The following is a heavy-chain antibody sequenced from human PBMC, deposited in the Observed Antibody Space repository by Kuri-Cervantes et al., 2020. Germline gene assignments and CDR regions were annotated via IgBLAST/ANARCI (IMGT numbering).Heavy chain of an antibody. D-gene: IGHD3-3*01. V-gene: IGHV1-8*01. J-gene: IGHJ6*01. CDR2: MNPNSGNT. CDR1: GYTFTSYD. CDR3: ARADYYDFWSGYYSVPYGMAV. Sequence: ASVKVSCKASGYTFTSYDINWVRQATGQGLEWMGWMNPNSGNTGYAQKFQGRVTMTTNTSTSTAYMELRSLRSDDTAVYYCARADYYDFWSGYYSVPYGMAVWGQGTTVTVSS.